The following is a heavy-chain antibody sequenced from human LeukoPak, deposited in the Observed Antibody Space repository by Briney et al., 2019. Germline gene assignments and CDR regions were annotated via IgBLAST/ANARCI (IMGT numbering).Heavy chain of an antibody. D-gene: IGHD5-24*01. J-gene: IGHJ4*02. CDR3: AREFFFTDGYNHGFDY. CDR1: GSTVISNY. CDR2: IRSVGTT. V-gene: IGHV3-53*01. Sequence: GRSLRLSCAASGSTVISNYMSSVRQAPGKGLEWVSVIRSVGTTSYAASVKGRFTISRDTSRNTLFIQMNSLRAEDTAVYYCAREFFFTDGYNHGFDYWGQGALVTVSS.